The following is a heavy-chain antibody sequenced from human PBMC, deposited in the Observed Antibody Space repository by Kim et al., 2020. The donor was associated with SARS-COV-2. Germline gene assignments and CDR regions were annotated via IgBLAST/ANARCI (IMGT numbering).Heavy chain of an antibody. CDR2: IYYSGST. D-gene: IGHD4-17*01. V-gene: IGHV4-39*07. J-gene: IGHJ4*02. CDR1: GGSISRSSYY. CDR3: AREDDYGGNYYFDY. Sequence: SETLSLTCSVSGGSISRSSYYWGWIRQPPGKGLEWIGSIYYSGSTYYNPSLKSRVTISVDTSKNQFSLKLSSVNAADTAVYYYAREDDYGGNYYFDYWGQGTLVTVSS.